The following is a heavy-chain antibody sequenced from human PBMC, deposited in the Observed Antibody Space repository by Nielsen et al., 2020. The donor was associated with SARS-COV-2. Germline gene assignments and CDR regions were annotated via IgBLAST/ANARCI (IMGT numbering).Heavy chain of an antibody. J-gene: IGHJ4*02. V-gene: IGHV4-39*07. CDR2: IYYSGST. D-gene: IGHD2-8*01. CDR3: AREDIVLMVYAMGSGWYPGI. Sequence: SETLSLTCTVSGGSISSSSYYWGWIRQPPGKGLEWIGSIYYSGSTYYNPSLKSRVTISVDTSKNQFSLKLSSVTAADTAVYYCAREDIVLMVYAMGSGWYPGIWGQGTLVTVSS. CDR1: GGSISSSSYY.